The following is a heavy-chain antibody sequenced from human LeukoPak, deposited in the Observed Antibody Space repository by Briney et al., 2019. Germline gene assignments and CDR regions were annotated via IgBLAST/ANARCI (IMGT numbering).Heavy chain of an antibody. Sequence: PGGSLRLSCEVSGFTFRNYAMHWVRQAPGKGLEWVAVISNVGTNEYYGDSVKGRFTISRDNAKNSLYLQMNSLRAEDTAVYYCAGRDSSGWYYYYYYMDVWGKGTTVTVSS. CDR2: ISNVGTNE. CDR3: AGRDSSGWYYYYYYMDV. D-gene: IGHD6-19*01. J-gene: IGHJ6*03. CDR1: GFTFRNYA. V-gene: IGHV3-30-3*01.